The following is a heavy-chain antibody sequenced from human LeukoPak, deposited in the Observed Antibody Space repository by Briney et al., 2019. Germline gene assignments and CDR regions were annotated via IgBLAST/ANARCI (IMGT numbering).Heavy chain of an antibody. Sequence: PSETLSLTCTVSGGSISSSSYYWGWIRQPPGKGLEWIGSIYYSGRTYYNSSLESRVTISVDTSKNQFSLKLRSVTAADTAVYYCARQGYSDNSGYYSALEYWGQGTLLTVSS. V-gene: IGHV4-39*01. CDR3: ARQGYSDNSGYYSALEY. CDR2: IYYSGRT. D-gene: IGHD3-22*01. J-gene: IGHJ4*02. CDR1: GGSISSSSYY.